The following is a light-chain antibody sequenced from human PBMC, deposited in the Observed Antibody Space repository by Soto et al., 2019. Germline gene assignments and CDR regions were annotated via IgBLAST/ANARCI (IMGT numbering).Light chain of an antibody. CDR2: RNN. V-gene: IGLV1-47*01. Sequence: QSVLTQPPSASGTPGQRVTISCSGSSSNIGSNYVYWYQQLPGTAPKLLIYRNNQRPSGVPDRFSGSKSGTSASLAISGLRSEXXAXXXCXAWXXXLSGHVFGTGTKLTVL. CDR1: SSNIGSNY. J-gene: IGLJ1*01. CDR3: XAWXXXLSGHV.